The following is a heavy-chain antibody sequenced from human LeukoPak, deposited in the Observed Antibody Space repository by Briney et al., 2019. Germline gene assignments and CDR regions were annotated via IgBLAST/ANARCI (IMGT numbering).Heavy chain of an antibody. Sequence: PGGSLRLSCAAPGFSVSNNYIAWVHQAPGKGLEWVSFIYSGGSTYYADSVKGRFTISRDNAKNSLYLQMNSLRAEDTAVYYCARDGLPDYYDSSGYYEGGFDYWGQGTLVTVSS. D-gene: IGHD3-22*01. V-gene: IGHV3-53*01. CDR1: GFSVSNNY. J-gene: IGHJ4*02. CDR3: ARDGLPDYYDSSGYYEGGFDY. CDR2: IYSGGST.